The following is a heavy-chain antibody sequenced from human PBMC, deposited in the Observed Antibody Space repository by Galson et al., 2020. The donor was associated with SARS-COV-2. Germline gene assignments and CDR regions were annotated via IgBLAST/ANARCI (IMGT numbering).Heavy chain of an antibody. CDR3: AREWGDINSSVFDY. J-gene: IGHJ4*02. V-gene: IGHV1-46*04. Sequence: KTGESLKISCKASGYTFISFYIHWVRQAPGQGLEWMGVINPSGDITSYAQKLRGRVTVTRDMSTQTVYMELSSLTSEDTAVYYCAREWGDINSSVFDYWGQGSLVVVSS. D-gene: IGHD2-21*01. CDR1: GYTFISFY. CDR2: INPSGDIT.